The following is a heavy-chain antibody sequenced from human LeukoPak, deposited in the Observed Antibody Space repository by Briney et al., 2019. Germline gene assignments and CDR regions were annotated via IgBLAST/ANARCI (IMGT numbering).Heavy chain of an antibody. CDR2: VNHSGST. CDR1: GGSFSAYY. V-gene: IGHV4-34*01. Sequence: SETLSPTCAVYGGSFSAYYWRWTRQPPGRGLEWIGEVNHSGSTNYNPSLKSRVTISVDTSKNQFSLRLSSVTAADTAVYYCSHKFTIFGVVILDVWGKGTTVTVSS. J-gene: IGHJ6*04. CDR3: SHKFTIFGVVILDV. D-gene: IGHD3-3*01.